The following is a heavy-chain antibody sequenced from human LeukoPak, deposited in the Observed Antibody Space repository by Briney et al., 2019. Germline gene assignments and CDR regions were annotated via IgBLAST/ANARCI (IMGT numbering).Heavy chain of an antibody. D-gene: IGHD3-10*01. V-gene: IGHV3-11*01. CDR2: ISSSGSTI. J-gene: IGHJ6*02. CDR1: GFTFSDYY. Sequence: GGSLRLSCAASGFTFSDYYMSWIRQAPGKGLEWVSYISSSGSTIYYADSVKGRFTISRDNAKNSLYLQMNSLRAEDTAVYYCTTAMVSRYYYYGMDVWGQGTTVTVSS. CDR3: TTAMVSRYYYYGMDV.